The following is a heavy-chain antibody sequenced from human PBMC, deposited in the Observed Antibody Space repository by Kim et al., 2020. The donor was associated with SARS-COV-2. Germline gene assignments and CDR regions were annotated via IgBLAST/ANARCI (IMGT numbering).Heavy chain of an antibody. CDR3: ARESGNRYCSSTSCQKNYYYYGMDV. CDR1: GYTFTGYY. Sequence: ASVKVSCKASGYTFTGYYMHWVRQAPGQGLEWMGWINPNSGGTNYAQKFQGRVTMTRDTSISTAYMELSRLRSDDTAVYYCARESGNRYCSSTSCQKNYYYYGMDVWGQGTTVTVSS. CDR2: INPNSGGT. D-gene: IGHD2-2*01. J-gene: IGHJ6*02. V-gene: IGHV1-2*02.